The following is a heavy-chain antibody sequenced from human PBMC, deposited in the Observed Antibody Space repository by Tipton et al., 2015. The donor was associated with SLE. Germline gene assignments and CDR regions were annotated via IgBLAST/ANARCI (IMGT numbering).Heavy chain of an antibody. CDR2: VCNSVST. D-gene: IGHD2-8*02. CDR3: ARDRDIVLEPVPIPPAFDI. V-gene: IGHV4-59*02. Sequence: GLVKPSETLSLTCIVSGASVSSFCWNWIRQSPGKGLEWIACVCNSVSTNYDPSLKSRGTISVDTSKNHFSLELTSVTAADTAVYFCARDRDIVLEPVPIPPAFDIWGQGTTVTVSS. CDR1: GASVSSFC. J-gene: IGHJ3*02.